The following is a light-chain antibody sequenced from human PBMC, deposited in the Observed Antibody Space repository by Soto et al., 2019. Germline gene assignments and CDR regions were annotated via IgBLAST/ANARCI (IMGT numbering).Light chain of an antibody. CDR1: QSVSSSY. J-gene: IGKJ5*01. CDR2: GAS. Sequence: EIVLTQSPGTLSLSPGERATLSCRASQSVSSSYLAWYQQKPGQAPRLLIYGASSRATGIPARFSGSGSGTDFTLTISRLEPEDFAVYYCQQYGSSSITFGRGTRLEIK. V-gene: IGKV3-20*01. CDR3: QQYGSSSIT.